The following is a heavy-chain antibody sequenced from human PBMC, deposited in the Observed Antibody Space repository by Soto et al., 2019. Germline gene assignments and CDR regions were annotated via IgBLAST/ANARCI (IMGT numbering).Heavy chain of an antibody. CDR2: INQDGSER. V-gene: IGHV3-7*01. Sequence: EVQLVESGGGLVQPGGSLRLSCAASGFTFSTHWMTWVRQPPGKGLEWVANINQDGSERYYVDSVRGRFTISRDNAKNSLYLQMNSLRAEDTAVYYCVCGGNFFVYWGPGTLVTFSP. D-gene: IGHD3-16*01. J-gene: IGHJ4*02. CDR3: VCGGNFFVY. CDR1: GFTFSTHW.